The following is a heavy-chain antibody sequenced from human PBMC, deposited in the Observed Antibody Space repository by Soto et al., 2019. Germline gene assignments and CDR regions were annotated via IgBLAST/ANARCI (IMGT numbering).Heavy chain of an antibody. CDR2: IYYSGTT. Sequence: SETLSLTCTVSSGSISTYFWSWIRQPPGKGLEWIGYIYYSGTTNYNPSLKSRVTILLDTSKNQFSLRLSSVTAADTAVYYCARGRGGTYDAFDIWGQGTLVTVSS. V-gene: IGHV4-59*01. D-gene: IGHD1-26*01. CDR3: ARGRGGTYDAFDI. J-gene: IGHJ3*02. CDR1: SGSISTYF.